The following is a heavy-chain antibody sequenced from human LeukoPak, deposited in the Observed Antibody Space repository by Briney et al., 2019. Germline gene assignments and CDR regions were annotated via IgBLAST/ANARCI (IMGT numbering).Heavy chain of an antibody. CDR1: GYTFTSYG. V-gene: IGHV1-18*01. Sequence: ASVKVSCKASGYTFTSYGISWVRQAPGQGLEWMGWISAYNGNTNYAQKLQGRVTMTTDTSTSTAYMELRSLRSDDTAVYYCAREDGGYSYNPFDYWGQGTLVTVSS. CDR3: AREDGGYSYNPFDY. J-gene: IGHJ4*02. D-gene: IGHD5-18*01. CDR2: ISAYNGNT.